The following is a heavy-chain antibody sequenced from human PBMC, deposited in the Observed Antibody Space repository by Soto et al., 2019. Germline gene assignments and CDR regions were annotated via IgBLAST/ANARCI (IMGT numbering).Heavy chain of an antibody. CDR2: IYYSGST. V-gene: IGHV4-59*01. CDR1: GGSISSYY. CDR3: ARAYGDTDVFDI. Sequence: SETLSLTCTVSGGSISSYYWSWIRQPPGKGLEWIGYIYYSGSTNYNPSLKSRVTISVDTSKNQFSLKLSSVTAADTAVYYCARAYGDTDVFDIWGQGTSVTVSS. D-gene: IGHD4-17*01. J-gene: IGHJ3*02.